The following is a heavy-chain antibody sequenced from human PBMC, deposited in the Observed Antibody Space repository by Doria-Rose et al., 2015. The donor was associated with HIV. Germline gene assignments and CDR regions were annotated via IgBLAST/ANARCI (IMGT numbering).Heavy chain of an antibody. Sequence: QVTLKESGPVLVKPTETLTLTCTASGVSLSSPGMGVSWIRQPPGKALEWLGNIFSDDERSYKTSLKSRLTISRGTSKSQVVLTMTDMDPVDTATYYCARIKSSRWYHKYYFDFWGQGTLVIVSA. J-gene: IGHJ4*02. CDR3: ARIKSSRWYHKYYFDF. V-gene: IGHV2-26*01. CDR2: IFSDDER. D-gene: IGHD6-13*01. CDR1: GVSLSSPGMG.